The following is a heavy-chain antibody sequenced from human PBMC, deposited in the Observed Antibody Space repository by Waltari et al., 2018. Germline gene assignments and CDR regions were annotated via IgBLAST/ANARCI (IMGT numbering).Heavy chain of an antibody. V-gene: IGHV4-39*07. CDR3: ARLTTVTTGGYWYFDL. CDR2: IYYSGST. D-gene: IGHD4-17*01. CDR1: GGSISSSSYS. J-gene: IGHJ2*01. Sequence: QLQLQESGPGLVKPSETLSLTCTVSGGSISSSSYSWGWIRQPPGKGLEWIGSIYYSGSTYYNPSLKSRVTISVDTSKNQFSLKLSSVTAADTAVYYCARLTTVTTGGYWYFDLWGRGTLVTVSS.